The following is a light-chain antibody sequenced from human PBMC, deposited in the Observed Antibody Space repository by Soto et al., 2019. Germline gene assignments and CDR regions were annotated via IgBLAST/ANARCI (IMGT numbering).Light chain of an antibody. J-gene: IGKJ1*01. Sequence: DIQMTQSPSTLSAFVGDRVTITCRASQSIGTWLAWYQQKPGKVPKLLIFKASSLQSGVPSRISGSGSGAEFTLTITGLQPEDTATYSCQHYDSFWSFGQGTKVDIK. CDR2: KAS. V-gene: IGKV1-5*03. CDR3: QHYDSFWS. CDR1: QSIGTW.